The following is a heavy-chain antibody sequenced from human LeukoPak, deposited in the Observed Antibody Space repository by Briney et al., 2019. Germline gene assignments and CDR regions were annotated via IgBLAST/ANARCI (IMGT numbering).Heavy chain of an antibody. Sequence: GGSLRPSCAASGFAFNTYAMHWVRQASGKGLEWVGRIRSKANSYATAYAASVKGRFTISRDDSKNTAYLQMNSLKTEDTAVYYCTSYYGSGSYSDYWGQGTLVTVSS. D-gene: IGHD3-10*01. J-gene: IGHJ4*02. CDR2: IRSKANSYAT. CDR3: TSYYGSGSYSDY. V-gene: IGHV3-73*01. CDR1: GFAFNTYA.